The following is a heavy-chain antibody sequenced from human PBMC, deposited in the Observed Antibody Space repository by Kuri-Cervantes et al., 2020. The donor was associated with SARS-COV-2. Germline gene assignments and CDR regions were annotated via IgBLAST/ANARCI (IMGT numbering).Heavy chain of an antibody. CDR1: GYTFTGYY. CDR3: ATSPNWRQGGGRDAFDI. CDR2: INPNSGGT. V-gene: IGHV1-2*02. D-gene: IGHD1-20*01. Sequence: ASVKVSCKASGYTFTGYYMHWVRQAPGQGLEWMGWINPNSGGTNYAQKFQGRVTMTRDTSISTAYMELSSLRSEDTAVYYCATSPNWRQGGGRDAFDIWGQGTMVTVSS. J-gene: IGHJ3*02.